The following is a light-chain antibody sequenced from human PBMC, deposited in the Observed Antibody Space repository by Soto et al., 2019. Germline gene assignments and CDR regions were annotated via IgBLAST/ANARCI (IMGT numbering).Light chain of an antibody. V-gene: IGKV1-39*01. CDR3: QQSYNTPT. CDR1: QSIDSY. J-gene: IGKJ1*01. Sequence: DIQMTQSPSSLSASVGDRVTITCRASQSIDSYLNWYQQKPGKAPKLLIYAASSLQSGVPSRFSGRGSGADFTLTISSLQPEDSAIYYCQQSYNTPTFGQGTKVEIK. CDR2: AAS.